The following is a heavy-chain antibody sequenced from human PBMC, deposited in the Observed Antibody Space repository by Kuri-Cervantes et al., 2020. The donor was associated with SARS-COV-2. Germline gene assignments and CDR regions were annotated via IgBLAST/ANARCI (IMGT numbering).Heavy chain of an antibody. CDR2: IYHSRST. D-gene: IGHD3-10*01. J-gene: IGHJ4*02. CDR3: ASVPYGSGSYAYYFDY. Sequence: SETLSLTCAVSGYSISSGYYWGWIRQPPGKGLEWIGSIYHSRSTYYNPSLKSRVTISVDTSKNQFSLKLSSVTAADTAVYYCASVPYGSGSYAYYFDYWGQGTLVTVSS. CDR1: GYSISSGYY. V-gene: IGHV4-38-2*01.